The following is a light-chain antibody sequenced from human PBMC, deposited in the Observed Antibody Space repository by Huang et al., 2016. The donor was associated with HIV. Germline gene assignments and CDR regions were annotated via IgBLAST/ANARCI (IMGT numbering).Light chain of an antibody. CDR3: QQYNSWPAT. V-gene: IGKV3-15*01. CDR2: GAS. Sequence: EIVMTQSPATLSVSPGERATLSCRASQSVGSDLAWYQQKPGQAPRLLISGASTRATGIPARFSGSGSGTEFPLTISSLQSEDSAVYCCQQYNSWPATFGQGTKVEIK. J-gene: IGKJ1*01. CDR1: QSVGSD.